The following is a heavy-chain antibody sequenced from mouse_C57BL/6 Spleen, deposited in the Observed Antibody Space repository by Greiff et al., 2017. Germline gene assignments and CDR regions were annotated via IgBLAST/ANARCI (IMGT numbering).Heavy chain of an antibody. Sequence: QVQLQQPGAELVKPGASVKLSCKASGYTFTSYWMQWVKQRPGQGLEWIGEIDPSDSYTNYNQKFKGKATLTVDTSSSTAYMQLSSLTSEDSAVYYCARRGTPFMDYWGQGTSVTVSS. D-gene: IGHD3-3*01. CDR3: ARRGTPFMDY. J-gene: IGHJ4*01. V-gene: IGHV1-50*01. CDR1: GYTFTSYW. CDR2: IDPSDSYT.